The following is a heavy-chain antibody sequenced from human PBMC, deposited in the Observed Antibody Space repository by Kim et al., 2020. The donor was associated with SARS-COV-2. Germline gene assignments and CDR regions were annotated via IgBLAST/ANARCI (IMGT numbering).Heavy chain of an antibody. J-gene: IGHJ6*02. CDR2: IYYSGST. V-gene: IGHV4-59*01. Sequence: SETLSLTCTVSGGSISSYYWSWIRQPPGKGLEWIGYIYYSGSTNYNPSLKSRVTISVDTSKNQFSLKPSSVTAADTAVYYCARDPGYCSSTSCHRGGMDVWGQGTTVTVSS. CDR1: GGSISSYY. D-gene: IGHD2-2*02. CDR3: ARDPGYCSSTSCHRGGMDV.